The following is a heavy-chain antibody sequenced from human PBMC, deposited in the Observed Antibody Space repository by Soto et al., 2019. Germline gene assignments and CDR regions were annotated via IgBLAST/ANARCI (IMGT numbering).Heavy chain of an antibody. CDR2: IVVGSGNT. Sequence: SVKVSCKASGFTFASSAVQWVRQARGQSLEWIGWIVVGSGNTNYAQKFQERVTITRDMSTSTAYMELSSLRSEDTAVYYCAADAGSGLKPDYYYYGMDVWGQGTTVTVSS. V-gene: IGHV1-58*01. D-gene: IGHD3-10*01. CDR1: GFTFASSA. J-gene: IGHJ6*02. CDR3: AADAGSGLKPDYYYYGMDV.